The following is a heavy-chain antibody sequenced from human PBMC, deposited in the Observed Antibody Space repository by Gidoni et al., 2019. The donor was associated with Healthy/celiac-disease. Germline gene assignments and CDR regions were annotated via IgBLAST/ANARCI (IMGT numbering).Heavy chain of an antibody. Sequence: QLDESGGGVVQPDRSLRLSCTASGCTLSSDGMHWVRQSPGKGLEWLAVISYDGSNKYYADSVKGRFTISSDNSKNTLYLQMNSLRAEDTAVYYCAKDHGYIMGLFAYWGQGALVTFSS. CDR3: AKDHGYIMGLFAY. D-gene: IGHD6-13*01. J-gene: IGHJ4*02. CDR1: GCTLSSDG. V-gene: IGHV3-30*18. CDR2: ISYDGSNK.